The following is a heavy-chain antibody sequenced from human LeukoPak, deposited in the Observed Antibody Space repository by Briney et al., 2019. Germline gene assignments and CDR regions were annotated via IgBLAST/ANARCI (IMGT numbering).Heavy chain of an antibody. CDR1: GFTFSSYD. V-gene: IGHV3-13*01. CDR2: IGTAGDT. Sequence: PGGSLRLSCAASGFTFSSYDMHWVRQATGKGLEWVSAIGTAGDTYYPGSVKGRFTISRENAKNSLYLQMNSLRAGDTAVYYCARARGRGDFDYWGQGTLVTVSS. D-gene: IGHD3-10*01. J-gene: IGHJ4*02. CDR3: ARARGRGDFDY.